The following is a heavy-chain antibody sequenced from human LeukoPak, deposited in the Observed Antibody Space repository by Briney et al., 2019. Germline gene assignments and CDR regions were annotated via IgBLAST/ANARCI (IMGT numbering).Heavy chain of an antibody. D-gene: IGHD3-10*01. Sequence: SETLSLTCAVYGGSFSGYYWSCIRQPPGKGLEWIGEINHSGRTNYNPSLKSRVTISVDTSKNQFSLKLSSVTAADTAVYYCARGMKGSGSYYAPFDYWGQGTLVTVSS. CDR3: ARGMKGSGSYYAPFDY. V-gene: IGHV4-34*01. J-gene: IGHJ4*02. CDR2: INHSGRT. CDR1: GGSFSGYY.